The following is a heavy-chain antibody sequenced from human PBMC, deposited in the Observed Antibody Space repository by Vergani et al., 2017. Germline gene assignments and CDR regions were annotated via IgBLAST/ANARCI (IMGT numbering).Heavy chain of an antibody. V-gene: IGHV4-4*07. D-gene: IGHD6-6*01. CDR2: IYTSGST. CDR1: GGSISSYY. CDR3: ALIRIAARGRVWNDYMDV. Sequence: QVQLQESGPGLVKPSETLSLTCTVSGGSISSYYWSWIRQPAGKGLEWIGRIYTSGSTNYNPSLKSRVTMSVDTSKNQFSLKLSSVTAADTAVYYCALIRIAARGRVWNDYMDVWGKGTTVTVSS. J-gene: IGHJ6*03.